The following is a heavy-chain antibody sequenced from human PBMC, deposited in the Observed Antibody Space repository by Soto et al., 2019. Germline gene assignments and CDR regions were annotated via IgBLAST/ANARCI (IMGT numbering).Heavy chain of an antibody. CDR2: LRTSSSYT. D-gene: IGHD3-10*01. CDR3: ARDRYSMIRGVYQH. V-gene: IGHV3-11*05. J-gene: IGHJ1*01. Sequence: QVQLVESGGGVVKPGGSLRLSCVASGFSFSDYYLHWIRQAPGKGLEGVSYLRTSSSYTNYADSVKGRFTISRDNARNSLYLQMSSLRSDDTAVYYCARDRYSMIRGVYQHWGQGTLVIVS. CDR1: GFSFSDYY.